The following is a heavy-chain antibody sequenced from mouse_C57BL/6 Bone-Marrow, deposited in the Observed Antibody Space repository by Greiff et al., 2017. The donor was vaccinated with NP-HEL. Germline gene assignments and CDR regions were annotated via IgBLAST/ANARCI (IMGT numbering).Heavy chain of an antibody. CDR2: INPNNGGT. V-gene: IGHV1-26*01. CDR3: ARWITTVFDY. D-gene: IGHD2-4*01. J-gene: IGHJ2*01. CDR1: GYTFTDYY. Sequence: VQLQQSGPELVKPGASVKISCKASGYTFTDYYMNWVKQSHGKSLEWIGDINPNNGGTSYNQKFKGKATLTVDKSSSTAYMELRSLTSEDSAVYYCARWITTVFDYWGQGTTLTVSS.